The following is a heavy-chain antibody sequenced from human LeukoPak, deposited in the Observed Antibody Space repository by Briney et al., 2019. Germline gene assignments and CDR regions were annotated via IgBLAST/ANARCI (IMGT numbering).Heavy chain of an antibody. CDR3: ASEWELDAFDI. Sequence: SETLSLTCTVSGGSISSYYWSWIRQPPGKGLEWIGYIYYSGSTNYNPSLKSRVTISVDTSKNQFSLKLSSVTAADTAVYYCASEWELDAFDIWGQGTMVTVSS. J-gene: IGHJ3*02. CDR2: IYYSGST. V-gene: IGHV4-59*12. CDR1: GGSISSYY. D-gene: IGHD1-26*01.